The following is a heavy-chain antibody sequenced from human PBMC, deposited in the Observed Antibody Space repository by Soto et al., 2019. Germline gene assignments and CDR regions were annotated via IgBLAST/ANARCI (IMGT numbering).Heavy chain of an antibody. D-gene: IGHD3-22*01. J-gene: IGHJ5*02. CDR3: ARRPGLPYESTWFDP. CDR2: IKQDGSEK. V-gene: IGHV3-7*01. CDR1: GFTFSSYW. Sequence: EVQLVESGGGLVQPGGSLRLSCAASGFTFSSYWMSWVRQAPGKGLEWVANIKQDGSEKYYVGSVKGRFTISRDNAKNSLYLQMNSLRAEDTAVYYCARRPGLPYESTWFDPWGQGTLVTVSS.